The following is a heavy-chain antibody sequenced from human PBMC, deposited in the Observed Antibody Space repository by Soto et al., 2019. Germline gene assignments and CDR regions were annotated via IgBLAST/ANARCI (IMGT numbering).Heavy chain of an antibody. CDR3: ARHIRGNSCMDV. D-gene: IGHD2-21*01. J-gene: IGHJ6*02. Sequence: SQTLCLTSTVSDGPIISSSYYWSFILHHPGKGLECIGSIYYSGSTSYNPSLKSRVTISVDTSKNQFSLKLSSVTAADTAVYYCARHIRGNSCMDVWGQGTTVTVSS. CDR1: DGPIISSSYY. V-gene: IGHV4-39*01. CDR2: IYYSGST.